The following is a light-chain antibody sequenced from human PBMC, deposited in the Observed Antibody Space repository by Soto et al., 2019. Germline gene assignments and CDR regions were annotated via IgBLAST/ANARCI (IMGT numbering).Light chain of an antibody. J-gene: IGKJ5*01. CDR3: QQYGSSPKIT. CDR2: GAS. CDR1: QSVSSSY. Sequence: ESVLTQSPGTLSLSPGERATLSCRAGQSVSSSYLAWYQQKPGQAPRLLIYGASSRATGIPDRFSGSGSGTDFTLTISRLEPEDFAVYYCQQYGSSPKITFGQGTRLEIK. V-gene: IGKV3-20*01.